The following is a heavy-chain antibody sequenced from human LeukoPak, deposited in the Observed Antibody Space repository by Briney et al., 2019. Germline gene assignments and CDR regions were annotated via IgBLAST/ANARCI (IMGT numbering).Heavy chain of an antibody. CDR1: GGSVSSASYY. CDR2: IYYSGST. V-gene: IGHV4-61*01. Sequence: TSETLSLTCAVSGGSVSSASYYCRWIRQPPRKGLEWIGYIYYSGSTNYNPSHKSRVTISVDTSKNQYSLKLSSVTAADTAVYYCARDKDAFDIWGQGTMVTVSS. CDR3: ARDKDAFDI. J-gene: IGHJ3*02.